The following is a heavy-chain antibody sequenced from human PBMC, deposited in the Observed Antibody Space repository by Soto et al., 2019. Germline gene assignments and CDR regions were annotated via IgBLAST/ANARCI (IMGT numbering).Heavy chain of an antibody. CDR3: ARPIDGDCSSTSCYTYYYYYGMDV. V-gene: IGHV1-69*06. J-gene: IGHJ6*02. D-gene: IGHD2-2*02. Sequence: QVQLVQSGAEVKKPGSSVKVSCKASGGTFSSYAISWVRQAPGQGLEWMGGIIPIFGTANYAQKFQGRVTINADKSTSTAYMELSSLRSEDTAVYYCARPIDGDCSSTSCYTYYYYYGMDVWGQGTTVTVSS. CDR1: GGTFSSYA. CDR2: IIPIFGTA.